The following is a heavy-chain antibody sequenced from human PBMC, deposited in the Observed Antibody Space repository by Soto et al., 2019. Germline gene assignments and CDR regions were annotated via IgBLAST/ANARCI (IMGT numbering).Heavy chain of an antibody. CDR1: GGTFSSYA. V-gene: IGHV1-69*01. Sequence: QVQLVQSGAEVKKPGSSVKVSCKASGGTFSSYAISWVRQAPGQGLEWMGGIIPIFGTANYAQKFQGRVTITADESTSTAYMELGSLRSEDTAVYYCASGRTYYDFWSGSHYGMDVWGQGTTVTVSS. J-gene: IGHJ6*02. D-gene: IGHD3-3*01. CDR3: ASGRTYYDFWSGSHYGMDV. CDR2: IIPIFGTA.